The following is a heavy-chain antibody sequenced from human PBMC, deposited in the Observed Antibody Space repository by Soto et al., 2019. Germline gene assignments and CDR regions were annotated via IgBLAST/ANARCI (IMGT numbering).Heavy chain of an antibody. V-gene: IGHV3-13*05. D-gene: IGHD3-22*01. CDR2: IGTAGDP. J-gene: IGHJ4*02. Sequence: GGSLRLSCAASGFTFSSYDMHWVRQATGKGLEWVSAIGTAGDPYYPGSVKGRFTISRENAKNSLYLQMNSLRAGDTAVYYCAREDSIIIPAVSDFWGQGTRVTVSS. CDR1: GFTFSSYD. CDR3: AREDSIIIPAVSDF.